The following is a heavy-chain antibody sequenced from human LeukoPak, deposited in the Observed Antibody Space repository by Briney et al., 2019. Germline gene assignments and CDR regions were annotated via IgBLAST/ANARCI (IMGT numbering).Heavy chain of an antibody. V-gene: IGHV1-69*04. CDR3: AREGHDYSRRYYFDY. CDR1: GGTFSRYA. D-gene: IGHD4-11*01. Sequence: ASVKVSCKASGGTFSRYAISWVRQAPGQGLEWMGRIIPILGIANYAQKFQGRVTITADKSTSTAYMELSSLRSEDTAVYYCAREGHDYSRRYYFDYWGQGTLVTVSS. CDR2: IIPILGIA. J-gene: IGHJ4*02.